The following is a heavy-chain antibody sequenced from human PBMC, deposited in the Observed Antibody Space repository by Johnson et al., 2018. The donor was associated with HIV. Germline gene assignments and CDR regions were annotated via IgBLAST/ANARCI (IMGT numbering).Heavy chain of an antibody. CDR2: ISYDGSNK. D-gene: IGHD4-23*01. CDR1: GFTFSSYG. CDR3: ARRPETWYRRWRAFDI. Sequence: QVQLVESGGGAVQPGRSLRLSCAASGFTFSSYGMHWVRQAPGKGLEWVAVISYDGSNKYYADSVKGRFTISRENSKSTLYVKMNSLRVEDTAVYYCARRPETWYRRWRAFDIWGQGTMVTVSS. V-gene: IGHV3-30*03. J-gene: IGHJ3*02.